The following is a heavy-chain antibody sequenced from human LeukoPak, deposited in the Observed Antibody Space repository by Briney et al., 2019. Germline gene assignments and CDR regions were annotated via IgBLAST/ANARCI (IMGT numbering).Heavy chain of an antibody. CDR3: AKDPAACGDYLNWFDP. Sequence: PGGSLRLSCAASGFTFSSYDMSWVRQAPGKGVEWVSAISGSGGSTYYADSVKGRFTISRDNSKNTLYLQMNSLRAEDTAVYYCAKDPAACGDYLNWFDPWGQGTLVTVSS. D-gene: IGHD4-17*01. V-gene: IGHV3-23*01. CDR2: ISGSGGST. J-gene: IGHJ5*02. CDR1: GFTFSSYD.